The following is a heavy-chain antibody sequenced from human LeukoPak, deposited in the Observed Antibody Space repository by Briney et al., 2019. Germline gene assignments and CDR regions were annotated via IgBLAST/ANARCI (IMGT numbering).Heavy chain of an antibody. J-gene: IGHJ4*02. V-gene: IGHV3-23*01. Sequence: GSPRLSCAASGFTFSISAMSWVRQAPGRGLEWVSGISDSGGSTFYADSVKGRFTISRDNSKNILYLQMNSLRADDTAVYYCAKVSESNYDILTGYYTPYYFDYWGQGTLVTVSS. CDR1: GFTFSISA. CDR2: ISDSGGST. D-gene: IGHD3-9*01. CDR3: AKVSESNYDILTGYYTPYYFDY.